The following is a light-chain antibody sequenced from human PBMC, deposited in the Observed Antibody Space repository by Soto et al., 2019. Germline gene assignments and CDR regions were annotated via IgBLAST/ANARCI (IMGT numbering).Light chain of an antibody. CDR1: QNVGGY. CDR2: DAS. CDR3: QQRNSWPLT. J-gene: IGKJ4*01. V-gene: IGKV3-11*01. Sequence: EIVLTQSPATLSLSPGERATLSCRASQNVGGYLAWYQQKPGQAPRLLISDASNRAAGIPARFSGIGSETDFTLTISSLEPEDFAVYYFQQRNSWPLTFGGGTKVEIK.